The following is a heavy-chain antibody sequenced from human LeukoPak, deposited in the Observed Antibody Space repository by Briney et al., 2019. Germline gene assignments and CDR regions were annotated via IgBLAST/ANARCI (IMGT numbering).Heavy chain of an antibody. J-gene: IGHJ3*02. D-gene: IGHD2/OR15-2a*01. V-gene: IGHV1-2*04. CDR2: INPNSGGT. Sequence: GASVKVSCKASGYTFTGYYMHWVRQAPGQGLEWMGWINPNSGGTNYAQKFQGWATMTRDTSISTAYMELSRLRSDDTAVYYCARIYPGVKNNDAFDIWGQGTMVTVSS. CDR1: GYTFTGYY. CDR3: ARIYPGVKNNDAFDI.